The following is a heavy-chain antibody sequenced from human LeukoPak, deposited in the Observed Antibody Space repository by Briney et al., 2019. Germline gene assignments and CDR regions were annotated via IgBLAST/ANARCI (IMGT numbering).Heavy chain of an antibody. CDR3: ARQIASAGTAGFDF. D-gene: IGHD6-13*01. Sequence: SETLSLTCTVSGDSISSYYWSWIRQPAGKGLERIGRIYSTGSTNYNPSLKSRVAMSVDTSKNQFSLRLRSVTAADTAVYYCARQIASAGTAGFDFWGQGARVTVSS. CDR1: GDSISSYY. V-gene: IGHV4-4*07. J-gene: IGHJ4*02. CDR2: IYSTGST.